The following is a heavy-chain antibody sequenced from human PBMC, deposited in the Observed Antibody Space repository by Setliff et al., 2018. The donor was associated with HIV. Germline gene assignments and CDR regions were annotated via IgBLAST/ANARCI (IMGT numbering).Heavy chain of an antibody. Sequence: GGSLRLSCAASGFTFSTYSMNWVRQAPGKGLEWVSSISSSSYIYYADSVKGRFTISRDNAKNSLYLQMSSLRAEDTAVYYCARDSSRGYLDWLSLKYYYSYYIDVWGKGTTVTVSS. CDR2: ISSSSYI. D-gene: IGHD3-9*01. J-gene: IGHJ6*03. V-gene: IGHV3-21*01. CDR1: GFTFSTYS. CDR3: ARDSSRGYLDWLSLKYYYSYYIDV.